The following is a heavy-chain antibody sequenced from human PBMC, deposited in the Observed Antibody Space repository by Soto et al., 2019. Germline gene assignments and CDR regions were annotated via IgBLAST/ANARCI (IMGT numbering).Heavy chain of an antibody. CDR3: ARWTYCSGDCYWPDF. J-gene: IGHJ4*02. CDR2: IYYSGSA. D-gene: IGHD2-21*02. CDR1: GGSLSSYY. V-gene: IGHV4-59*01. Sequence: PSETLSLTCVVSGGSLSSYYWSWIRQPPGKGLEWIGNIYYSGSANYDPSLRSRVTISLNTSKNQFSLNLNSVTAADTAIYYCARWTYCSGDCYWPDFWGQGTLVTVSS.